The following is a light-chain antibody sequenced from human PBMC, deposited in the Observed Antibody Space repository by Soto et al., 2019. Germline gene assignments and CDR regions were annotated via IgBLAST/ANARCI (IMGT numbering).Light chain of an antibody. CDR1: QSVRSNY. CDR3: QHSGNSLPA. Sequence: ERVLTQSPGTLSLSPGERASLSCRASQSVRSNYLAWYQQRPGQAPRLLIYGASSRATGIPDRFSGGGSGTDFTLTISRLEPEDFAVYSCQHSGNSLPAFGQGTKVEIK. J-gene: IGKJ1*01. CDR2: GAS. V-gene: IGKV3-20*01.